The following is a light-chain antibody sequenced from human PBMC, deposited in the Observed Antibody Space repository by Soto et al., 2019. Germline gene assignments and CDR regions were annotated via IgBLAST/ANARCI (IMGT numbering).Light chain of an antibody. J-gene: IGKJ2*01. CDR3: QQTSSPAHT. Sequence: DIQMTQSPSSLSASVGDRVTITCRTRQSVNYHLNWYHQKPARAPKLLIFHASSVKSGVPSRFSGSGSGTDFTLPIRSLQPEDFATDFGQQTSSPAHTFGQGTMLE. CDR2: HAS. V-gene: IGKV1-39*01. CDR1: QSVNYH.